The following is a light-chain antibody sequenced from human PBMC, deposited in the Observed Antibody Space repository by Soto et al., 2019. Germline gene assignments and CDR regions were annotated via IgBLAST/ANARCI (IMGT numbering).Light chain of an antibody. CDR3: SSYTSTNTHVV. CDR2: DVA. Sequence: QSALTQPASVSASPGQSITISCTGTSSDIGAHKYVSWYQQHPGRAPKVIIYDVADRPSGVSSRFSGSKSGNTASLTISGLQAEDEADYYCSSYTSTNTHVVFGGGTKLTVL. V-gene: IGLV2-14*03. J-gene: IGLJ2*01. CDR1: SSDIGAHKY.